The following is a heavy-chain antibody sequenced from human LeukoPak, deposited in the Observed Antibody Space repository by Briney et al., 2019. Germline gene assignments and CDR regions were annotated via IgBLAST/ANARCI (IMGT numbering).Heavy chain of an antibody. CDR1: GGSISSYY. CDR3: ASFGSGSWAFDY. CDR2: IYTSGST. V-gene: IGHV4-4*07. Sequence: SETLSLTCTVSGGSISSYYWNWIRQPAGKGLEWIGRIYTSGSTNYNPSLKSRVTMSVDTSNNQFSLKLSSVTAADTAVYYCASFGSGSWAFDYWGQGTLVTVSS. D-gene: IGHD3-10*01. J-gene: IGHJ4*02.